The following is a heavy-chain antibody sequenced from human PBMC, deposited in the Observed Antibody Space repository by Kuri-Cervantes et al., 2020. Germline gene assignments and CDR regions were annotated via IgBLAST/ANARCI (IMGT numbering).Heavy chain of an antibody. CDR2: INPSGGTT. J-gene: IGHJ5*02. CDR3: ARSTNFDCSGGRCVRGWFDP. V-gene: IGHV1-46*01. Sequence: ASVKVSCKASGYTFTNFYMHWVRQAPGQGLEWMGIINPSGGTTSYAQKFQGRVTMSRDTSTSTFYMELGSLRSEDTAVYYCARSTNFDCSGGRCVRGWFDPWGQGTLVTVSS. CDR1: GYTFTNFY. D-gene: IGHD2-15*01.